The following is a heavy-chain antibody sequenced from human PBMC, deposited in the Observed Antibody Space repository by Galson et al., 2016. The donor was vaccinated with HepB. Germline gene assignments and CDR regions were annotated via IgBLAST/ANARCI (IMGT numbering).Heavy chain of an antibody. CDR2: ISGSGVGK. J-gene: IGHJ3*01. CDR3: AKADSLPYFDYVGDVFDV. D-gene: IGHD3-9*01. Sequence: SLRLSCAASGFTSTTYAMIWVRHFPGTALEWLSGISGSGVGKHYADSVKGRFTISRDNSKNTMYLQMNSLRVEDTAIYYCAKADSLPYFDYVGDVFDVWGQGTLVTVSS. CDR1: GFTSTTYA. V-gene: IGHV3-23*01.